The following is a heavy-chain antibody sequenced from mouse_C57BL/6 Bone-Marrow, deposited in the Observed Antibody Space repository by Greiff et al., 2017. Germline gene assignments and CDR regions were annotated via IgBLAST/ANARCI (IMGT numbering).Heavy chain of an antibody. CDR2: IDPETGGT. D-gene: IGHD2-2*01. Sequence: SGAELVRPGASVTLSCKASGYTFTDYEMHWVKQTPVHGLEWIGAIDPETGGTAYNQKFKGKAILTADKSSSTAYMELRSLTSEDSAVYYCTRYGYEKDYWGQGTTLTVSS. CDR3: TRYGYEKDY. J-gene: IGHJ2*01. CDR1: GYTFTDYE. V-gene: IGHV1-15*01.